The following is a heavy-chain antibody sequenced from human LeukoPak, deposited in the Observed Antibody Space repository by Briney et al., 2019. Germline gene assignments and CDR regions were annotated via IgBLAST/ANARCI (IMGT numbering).Heavy chain of an antibody. CDR1: GFTFNDAW. Sequence: PGGSLRLSCTASGFTFNDAWMTWVRQTPGKGLEWVGRIKSKPNGGTSEYAAPVQGRFTISRDDSKSTLYLQMNSLKTEDTGVYYCNPWLLRDYWGPGTLVTVSS. J-gene: IGHJ4*02. CDR3: NPWLLRDY. V-gene: IGHV3-15*01. CDR2: IKSKPNGGTS. D-gene: IGHD2-15*01.